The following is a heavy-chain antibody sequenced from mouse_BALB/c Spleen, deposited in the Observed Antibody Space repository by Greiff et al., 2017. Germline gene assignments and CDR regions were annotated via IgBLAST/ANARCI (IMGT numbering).Heavy chain of an antibody. Sequence: LVKTGASVKISCKASGYSFTGYYMHWVKQSHGKSLEWIGYISCYNGATSYNQKFKGKATFTVDTSSSTAYMQFNSLTSEDSAVYYCARDDGNYEYYYAMDYWGQGTSVTVAS. J-gene: IGHJ4*01. CDR3: ARDDGNYEYYYAMDY. CDR2: ISCYNGAT. CDR1: GYSFTGYY. V-gene: IGHV1S34*01. D-gene: IGHD2-3*01.